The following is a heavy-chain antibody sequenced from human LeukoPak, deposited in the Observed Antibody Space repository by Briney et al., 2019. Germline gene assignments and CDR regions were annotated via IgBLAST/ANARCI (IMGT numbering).Heavy chain of an antibody. J-gene: IGHJ4*02. Sequence: ESGGSLRLSCAASGFTFSSYAMSWVRQAPGKGLEWVSAISGSGGSTYYADSVKGRFTISRDNSKNTLYLQMNSLRAEDTAVYYCARDRSGGGDYWGQGTLVTVSS. CDR3: ARDRSGGGDY. CDR2: ISGSGGST. V-gene: IGHV3-23*01. CDR1: GFTFSSYA. D-gene: IGHD3-16*01.